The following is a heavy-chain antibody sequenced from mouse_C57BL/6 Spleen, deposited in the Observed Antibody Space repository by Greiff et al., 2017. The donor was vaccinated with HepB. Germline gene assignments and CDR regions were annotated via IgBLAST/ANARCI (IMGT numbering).Heavy chain of an antibody. D-gene: IGHD1-1*01. J-gene: IGHJ1*03. CDR3: TSITTDWYFDV. CDR2: IDPENGDT. CDR1: GFNIKDDY. Sequence: EVKLQESGAELVRPGASVKLSCTASGFNIKDDYMHWVKQRPEQGLEWIGWIDPENGDTEYASKFQGKATITADTSSNTAYLQLSSLTSEDTAVYYCTSITTDWYFDVWGTGTTVTVSS. V-gene: IGHV14-4*01.